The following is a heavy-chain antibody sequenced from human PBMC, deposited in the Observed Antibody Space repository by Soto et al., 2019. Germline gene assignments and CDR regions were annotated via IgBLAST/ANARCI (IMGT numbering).Heavy chain of an antibody. CDR3: AREGSDYYDSSGYSNWFDP. V-gene: IGHV1-69*13. CDR2: IIPIFGTA. CDR1: GVTFSRYA. D-gene: IGHD3-22*01. J-gene: IGHJ5*02. Sequence: SVKVCCKASGVTFSRYAISWVRQAPGQGLEWMGGIIPIFGTANYAQKFQGRVTITADESTSTAYMELSSLRSEDTAVYYCAREGSDYYDSSGYSNWFDPWGQGTLVTVSS.